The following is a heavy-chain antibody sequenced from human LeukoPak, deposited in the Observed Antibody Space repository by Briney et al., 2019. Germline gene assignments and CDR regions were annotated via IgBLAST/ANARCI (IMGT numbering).Heavy chain of an antibody. CDR1: GGTFSSYA. J-gene: IGHJ6*03. D-gene: IGHD6-19*01. CDR3: ARSAVAGFYYYYMDV. CDR2: IIPIFGTA. Sequence: SVKVSCKASGGTFSSYAISWVRQAPGQGLEWMGRIIPIFGTANYAQKFQGRVTITTDESTSTAYMELSSLRSEDAAVYYCARSAVAGFYYYYMDVWGKGTTVTVSS. V-gene: IGHV1-69*05.